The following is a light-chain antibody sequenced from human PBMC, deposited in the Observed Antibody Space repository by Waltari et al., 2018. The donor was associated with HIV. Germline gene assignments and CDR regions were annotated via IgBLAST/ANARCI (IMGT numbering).Light chain of an antibody. CDR1: RSNIGSNA. V-gene: IGLV1-44*01. Sequence: QSVLTQPPSASGTPGQRVTISCSGSRSNIGSNAENWYQHFPGTAPKLLLHTNNQRPSGVPDRFSGSNSGTSASLAISGLQSEDEADYYCAAWDASLNNWVFGGGTKLTVL. CDR2: TNN. J-gene: IGLJ3*02. CDR3: AAWDASLNNWV.